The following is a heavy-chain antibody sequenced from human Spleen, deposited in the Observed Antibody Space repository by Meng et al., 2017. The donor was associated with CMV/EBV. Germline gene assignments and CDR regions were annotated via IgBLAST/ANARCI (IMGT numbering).Heavy chain of an antibody. CDR2: INPNSGGT. J-gene: IGHJ4*02. D-gene: IGHD1-26*01. CDR3: ARFPVGATARHY. CDR1: GYTFTGYY. V-gene: IGHV1-2*02. Sequence: ASVKDSCKASGYTFTGYYMHWVRQAPGQGLEWMGWINPNSGGTNYAQKFQGRVTMTRDTSISTAYMELNRLRSDDTAVYYCARFPVGATARHYWGQGTLVTVSS.